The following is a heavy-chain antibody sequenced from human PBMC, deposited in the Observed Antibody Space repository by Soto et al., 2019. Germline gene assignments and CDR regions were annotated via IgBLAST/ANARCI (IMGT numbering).Heavy chain of an antibody. D-gene: IGHD3-22*01. V-gene: IGHV2-5*02. CDR1: GFSLSTSGVG. CDR2: IWWDDNK. J-gene: IGHJ5*01. CDR3: AHTSSGNYYWFDS. Sequence: QITLKESGPTLVKPTQTLTLTRTFSGFSLSTSGVGVGWIRQPPGKALEWLTLIWWDDNKRYNPSLNNRLTTTXDXXKNQVVLTMTNMDPVDTGTFYCAHTSSGNYYWFDSWGQGTLVTVSS.